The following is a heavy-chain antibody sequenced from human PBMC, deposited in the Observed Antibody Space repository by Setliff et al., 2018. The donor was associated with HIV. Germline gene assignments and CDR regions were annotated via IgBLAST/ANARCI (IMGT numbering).Heavy chain of an antibody. CDR2: IFHAGST. V-gene: IGHV4-39*01. Sequence: PSETLSLTCTVSGGSISGSSYYWGWIRQSPEKGLEWIGSIFHAGSTYYNPSLKSRVTLSVDTSENQYSLKLTSLIAADTAVYYCARSLAYCSGGGCSSGNYSYMDVWGKGTTVTVSS. CDR1: GGSISGSSYY. D-gene: IGHD2-15*01. J-gene: IGHJ6*03. CDR3: ARSLAYCSGGGCSSGNYSYMDV.